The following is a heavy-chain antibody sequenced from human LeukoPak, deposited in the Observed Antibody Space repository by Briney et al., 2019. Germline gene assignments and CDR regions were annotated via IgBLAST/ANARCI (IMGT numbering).Heavy chain of an antibody. J-gene: IGHJ4*02. CDR1: RYTFNRYV. CDR2: ISAYHGNT. V-gene: IGHV1-18*01. CDR3: ARGGSSGTIDY. Sequence: ASVKVSCKPSRYTFNRYVISWVRQAPGQGLEWMGWISAYHGNTNYAQKLQGRVTMTTDTSTSTAYMELRSLRSDDTAVYYCARGGSSGTIDYWGQGTLVTVSS. D-gene: IGHD1-26*01.